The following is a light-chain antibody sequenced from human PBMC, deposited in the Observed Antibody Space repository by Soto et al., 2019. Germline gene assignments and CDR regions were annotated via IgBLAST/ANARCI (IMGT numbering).Light chain of an antibody. CDR1: QSISSW. V-gene: IGKV1-5*03. CDR3: QQYDKDSWT. CDR2: KAS. J-gene: IGKJ1*01. Sequence: DIQMTQSPSTLSASVGDRVIITCRASQSISSWLACYQQKPGRAPNLLVYKASTLKSGVPSRFSDSGSGTEFNLTISSLQPDDFATYYCQQYDKDSWTFGQGTKVEI.